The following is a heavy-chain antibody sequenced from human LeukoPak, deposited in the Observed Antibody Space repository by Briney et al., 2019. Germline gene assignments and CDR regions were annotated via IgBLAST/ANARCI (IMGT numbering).Heavy chain of an antibody. D-gene: IGHD1-26*01. V-gene: IGHV4-4*07. CDR1: GGSFSPDY. Sequence: SETLSLKCTVSGGSFSPDYWSWIRQPAGQGLEWIGRIYTSGSSNYNPSLKSRATMSVDTSKNQISLKLTSVTAADTAVYYCATDRFSGCFSGFDYWGQGALVTVSS. J-gene: IGHJ4*02. CDR3: ATDRFSGCFSGFDY. CDR2: IYTSGSS.